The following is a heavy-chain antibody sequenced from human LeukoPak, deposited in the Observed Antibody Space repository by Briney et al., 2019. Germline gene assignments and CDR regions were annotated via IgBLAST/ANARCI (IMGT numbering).Heavy chain of an antibody. CDR3: ARGGGLDV. CDR1: GFSFSGHW. D-gene: IGHD3-16*01. J-gene: IGHJ6*02. V-gene: IGHV3-74*01. CDR2: ISPTGSTT. Sequence: KSGRSLRLSCAASGFSFSGHWMHWARQLPGKGLVWVSRISPTGSTTSYADSVKGRFTVSRDNAKNSLYLQMSNLRAEDTAVYFCARGGGLDVWGQGATVTVSS.